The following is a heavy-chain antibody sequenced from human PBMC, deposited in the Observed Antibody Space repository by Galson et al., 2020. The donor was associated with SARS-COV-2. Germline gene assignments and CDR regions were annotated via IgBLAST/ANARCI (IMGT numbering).Heavy chain of an antibody. V-gene: IGHV1-58*01. D-gene: IGHD2-15*01. CDR2: IVVGSGNT. J-gene: IGHJ3*02. CDR3: AAVYCSGGSCLDAFDI. CDR1: GFTFTSSA. Sequence: KIYCKASGFTFTSSAVQWVRQARGQRLEWIGWIVVGSGNTNYAQKFQERVTITRDMSTSTAYMELSSLRSEDTAVYYCAAVYCSGGSCLDAFDIWGQGTMVTVYS.